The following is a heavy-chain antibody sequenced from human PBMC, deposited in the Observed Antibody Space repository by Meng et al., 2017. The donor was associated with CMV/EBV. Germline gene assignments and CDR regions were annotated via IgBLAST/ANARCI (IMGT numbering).Heavy chain of an antibody. CDR3: AKDNSAATEDAFDI. V-gene: IGHV3-9*01. J-gene: IGHJ3*02. D-gene: IGHD2-15*01. CDR1: GFTFDDYA. CDR2: ISWSSGAI. Sequence: LSLTCAASGFTFDDYAMNWVRQAPGKGLERVSVISWSSGAIGYADSVKGRFTISRDNAKNSLYLQMNSLRTEDAALYYCAKDNSAATEDAFDIWGQGTMVTVSS.